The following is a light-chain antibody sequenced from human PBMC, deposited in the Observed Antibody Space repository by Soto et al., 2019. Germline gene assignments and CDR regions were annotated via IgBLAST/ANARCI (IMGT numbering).Light chain of an antibody. Sequence: QSVLTQPPSASGTPGQRVTISCSGSTSNVGTNSVIWYQQLPGLAPKLLLYNNKHRPSGVPDRFSGSKSGTSASLAISGLQAEDEADYYCAAWDDSLNGHAVFGGGTQLTV. CDR3: AAWDDSLNGHAV. V-gene: IGLV1-44*01. CDR2: NNK. J-gene: IGLJ7*01. CDR1: TSNVGTNS.